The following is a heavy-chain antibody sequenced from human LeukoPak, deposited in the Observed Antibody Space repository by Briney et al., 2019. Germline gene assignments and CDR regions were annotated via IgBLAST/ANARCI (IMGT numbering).Heavy chain of an antibody. CDR2: IRNKANNYIL. Sequence: QPGGSLRLSCAASGFTFSDHNMDWVRQAPGKGLEWVGRIRNKANNYILEDAVSVRGRFTISRDDSKNSLFLQMNSLRAEDTAVYYCARDAGWRLDPWGQGTLVTVSS. V-gene: IGHV3-72*01. D-gene: IGHD3-3*01. CDR3: ARDAGWRLDP. J-gene: IGHJ5*02. CDR1: GFTFSDHN.